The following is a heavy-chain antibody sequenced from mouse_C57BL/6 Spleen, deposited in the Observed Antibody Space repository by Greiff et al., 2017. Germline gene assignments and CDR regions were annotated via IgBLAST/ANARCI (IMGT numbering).Heavy chain of an antibody. J-gene: IGHJ2*01. CDR3: ARGGTGYYFDY. CDR1: GFTFSSYA. Sequence: EVQLQESGGGLVKPGGSLKLSCAASGFTFSSYAMSWVRQTPEKSLEWVATISDGGSYTYYPDNVKGRFTISRDNAKNNLYLQMSHLKSEDTARYYCARGGTGYYFDYWGQGTTLTVSS. CDR2: ISDGGSYT. V-gene: IGHV5-4*01. D-gene: IGHD4-1*01.